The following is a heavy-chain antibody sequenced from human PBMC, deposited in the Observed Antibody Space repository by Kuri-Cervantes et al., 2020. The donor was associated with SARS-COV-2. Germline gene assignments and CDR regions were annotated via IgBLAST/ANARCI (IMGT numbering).Heavy chain of an antibody. Sequence: GESLKISWVASGFTFSSCGMHWVRQAPGKGLEWVSSISSSSSYIYYADSVKGRFTISRDNAKNSLYLQMNSLRAEDTAVYYCARGLAVAGTDFDYWGQGTRVTVSS. J-gene: IGHJ4*02. D-gene: IGHD6-19*01. CDR1: GFTFSSCG. CDR3: ARGLAVAGTDFDY. CDR2: ISSSSSYI. V-gene: IGHV3-21*01.